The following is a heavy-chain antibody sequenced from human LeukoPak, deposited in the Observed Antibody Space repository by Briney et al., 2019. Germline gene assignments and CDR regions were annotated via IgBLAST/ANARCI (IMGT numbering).Heavy chain of an antibody. Sequence: GGSLRLSCAASEFTFSSYWMSWVRQAPGKGLEWVAVMSYDGSKKKYADSVKGRFTVSRDNSKDTLYLQMNSLRDEDTAVYYCARDGSNGNYLMNYFDYWGQGTPVTVSS. CDR2: MSYDGSKK. CDR1: EFTFSSYW. V-gene: IGHV3-30*03. D-gene: IGHD1-7*01. J-gene: IGHJ4*02. CDR3: ARDGSNGNYLMNYFDY.